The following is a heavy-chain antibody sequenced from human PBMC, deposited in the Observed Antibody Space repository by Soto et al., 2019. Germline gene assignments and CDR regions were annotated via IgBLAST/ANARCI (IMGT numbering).Heavy chain of an antibody. J-gene: IGHJ4*02. CDR1: GCTFSSYD. V-gene: IGHV3-13*01. D-gene: IGHD6-6*01. Sequence: GGSLRLSCAASGCTFSSYDMHWVRQATGKGLEWVSAIGTAGDTYYPGSVKGRFTISRENAKNSLYLQMNSLRAEDTAVYYCARSGQQLALDYWGQGTLVTVSS. CDR3: ARSGQQLALDY. CDR2: IGTAGDT.